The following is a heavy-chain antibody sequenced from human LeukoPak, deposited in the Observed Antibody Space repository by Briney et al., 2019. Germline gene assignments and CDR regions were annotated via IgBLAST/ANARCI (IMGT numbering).Heavy chain of an antibody. D-gene: IGHD3-22*01. Sequence: SETLSLTCAVYGGSFSGYYWGWIRQPPGKGLEWIGSIYYSGSTYYNPSLKSRVTISVDTSKNQFSLKLSSVTAADTAVYYCARSETDYYYDSSGYHPYFDYWGQGTLVTVSS. CDR2: IYYSGST. CDR1: GGSFSGYY. V-gene: IGHV4-39*01. CDR3: ARSETDYYYDSSGYHPYFDY. J-gene: IGHJ4*02.